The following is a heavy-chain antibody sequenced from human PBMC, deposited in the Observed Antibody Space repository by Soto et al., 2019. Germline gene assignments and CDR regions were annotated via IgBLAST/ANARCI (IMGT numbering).Heavy chain of an antibody. Sequence: QVQLVESGGGVVQPGMSLRLSCVASGVTFSNYAMHWDRQAPGKGLEWVADISYHGTEKGYADSVKGRFTISRDNSKNTLSVQMSGLRPEDTAVYYCAKDIGGVDTGNYGMDVWGQGTTVIVSS. CDR3: AKDIGGVDTGNYGMDV. D-gene: IGHD5-18*01. CDR2: ISYHGTEK. V-gene: IGHV3-30*18. J-gene: IGHJ6*02. CDR1: GVTFSNYA.